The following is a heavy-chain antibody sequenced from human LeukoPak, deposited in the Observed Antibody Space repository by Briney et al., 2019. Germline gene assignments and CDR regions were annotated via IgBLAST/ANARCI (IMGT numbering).Heavy chain of an antibody. CDR2: ISNSGTTK. V-gene: IGHV3-48*03. Sequence: GGSLRLSCAASGFTFSNYDMNWVRQAPGKGLEWVSYISNSGTTKYFADSVKGRFSISRDNVKNSLYLQMNSLRVDDTALYYCVRYWDSWGQGTLVTVSS. CDR3: VRYWDS. J-gene: IGHJ4*02. CDR1: GFTFSNYD. D-gene: IGHD2-8*02.